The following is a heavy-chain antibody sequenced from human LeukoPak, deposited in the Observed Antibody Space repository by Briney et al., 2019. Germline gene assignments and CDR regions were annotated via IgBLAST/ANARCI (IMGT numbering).Heavy chain of an antibody. V-gene: IGHV1-46*01. CDR2: INPSGGST. CDR3: ARGRYHYGSGSYILENWFDP. D-gene: IGHD3-10*01. J-gene: IGHJ5*02. CDR1: GYTFTFYY. Sequence: GASVKVSCKASGYTFTFYYMHWVRQAPGQGLEWMGIINPSGGSTTYAQRFQGGVTMTSDTSTTTFYMELSSLRSEDTAVYYCARGRYHYGSGSYILENWFDPWGQGTLVSVSS.